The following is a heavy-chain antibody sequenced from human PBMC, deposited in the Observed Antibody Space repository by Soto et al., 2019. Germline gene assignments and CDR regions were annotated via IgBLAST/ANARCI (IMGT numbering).Heavy chain of an antibody. Sequence: SETLSLTCTVSGGSISSYYWGWIRQPPGKGLEYIGYIYYSGSTNYNPSLKSRVTISVDTSKNQFSLKLSSVTAADTAVYYCARSLYSGSYTNWFDPWGQGTLVTVSS. D-gene: IGHD1-26*01. CDR2: IYYSGST. CDR1: GGSISSYY. J-gene: IGHJ5*02. CDR3: ARSLYSGSYTNWFDP. V-gene: IGHV4-59*01.